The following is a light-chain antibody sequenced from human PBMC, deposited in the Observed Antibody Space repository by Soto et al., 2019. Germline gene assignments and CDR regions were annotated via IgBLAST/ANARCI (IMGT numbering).Light chain of an antibody. J-gene: IGLJ1*01. V-gene: IGLV2-14*03. Sequence: LTQPASVSGSPGQSITISCTGTSSDVGGYSYVSWYQQHPGKAPKLMIYDVSNRPSGVSNRFSGSKSGNTASLTISGLQTEDEADYYCSSYTSSSTRVFGTGTKVTVL. CDR3: SSYTSSSTRV. CDR2: DVS. CDR1: SSDVGGYSY.